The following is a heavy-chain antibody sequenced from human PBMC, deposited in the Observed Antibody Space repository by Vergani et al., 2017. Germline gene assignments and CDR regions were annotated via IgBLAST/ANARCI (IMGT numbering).Heavy chain of an antibody. Sequence: EVQLVQSGAEVKKPGESLKISCQISGYSFTNYWIGWVRQMPRKGLAWLGIIHPADSDTRYSPSFQGQVTISVDKSISTAYLQRSSLRASNSAMYYCARLYGRDSSGSKYFDYWGQGTLVTVSS. CDR2: IHPADSDT. CDR3: ARLYGRDSSGSKYFDY. V-gene: IGHV5-51*01. CDR1: GYSFTNYW. D-gene: IGHD3-22*01. J-gene: IGHJ4*02.